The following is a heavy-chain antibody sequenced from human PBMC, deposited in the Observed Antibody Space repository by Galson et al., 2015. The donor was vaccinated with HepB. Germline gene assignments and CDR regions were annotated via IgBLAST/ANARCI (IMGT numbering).Heavy chain of an antibody. D-gene: IGHD4-17*01. V-gene: IGHV3-23*01. CDR2: ISGSGGST. Sequence: SLRLSCAASGFTFSSYAMSWVRQAPGKGLEWVADISGSGGSTYYADSVKGRFTISRDNSKNTLYLQMNSLKTEDTAVYYCTSPRGYGDVPRNNWFVPWGQGTLVTVSS. CDR1: GFTFSSYA. CDR3: TSPRGYGDVPRNNWFVP. J-gene: IGHJ5*02.